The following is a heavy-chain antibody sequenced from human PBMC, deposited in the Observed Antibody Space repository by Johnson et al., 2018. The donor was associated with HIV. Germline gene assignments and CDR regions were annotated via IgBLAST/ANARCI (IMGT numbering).Heavy chain of an antibody. V-gene: IGHV3-13*01. CDR3: ARRSITSDGFDI. CDR1: EFTLGSYA. D-gene: IGHD2-2*01. J-gene: IGHJ3*02. Sequence: VQLVESGEGLVQRGGSLRLSCEASEFTLGSYAMPWVGQAAGKGRKWVSEIDSEGEKYYQASVKGRFTTSRENYKNSFYLHMNSLRAGDTAVYYCARRSITSDGFDIWGQGTMVTVSS. CDR2: IDSEGEK.